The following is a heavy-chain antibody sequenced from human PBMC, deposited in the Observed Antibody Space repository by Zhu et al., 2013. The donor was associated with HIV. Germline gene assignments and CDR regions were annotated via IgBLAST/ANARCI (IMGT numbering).Heavy chain of an antibody. CDR1: GYTFTSYD. V-gene: IGHV1-8*01. CDR3: ARVAITMVRGATYNWFDP. D-gene: IGHD3-10*01. Sequence: QVQLVQSGAEVKKPGASVKVSCKASGYTFTSYDINWVRQATGQGLEWMGWMNPNSGNTGYAQKFQGRVTMTRNTSISTAYMELSSLRSEDTAVYYCARVAITMVRGATYNWFDPWGQGTLVTVSS. CDR2: MNPNSGNT. J-gene: IGHJ5*02.